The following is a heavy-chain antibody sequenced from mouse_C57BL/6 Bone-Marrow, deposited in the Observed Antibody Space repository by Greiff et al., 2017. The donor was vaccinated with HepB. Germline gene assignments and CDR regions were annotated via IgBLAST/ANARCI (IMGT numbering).Heavy chain of an antibody. CDR2: ISSGGSYT. J-gene: IGHJ2*01. Sequence: EVKVVESGGDLVKPGGSLKLSCAASGFTFSSYGMSWVRQTPDKRLEWVATISSGGSYTYYPDSVKGRFTISRDNAKNTLYLQMSSLKSEDTAMYYCADYDFDYWGQGTTLTVSS. CDR1: GFTFSSYG. V-gene: IGHV5-6*01. D-gene: IGHD2-4*01. CDR3: ADYDFDY.